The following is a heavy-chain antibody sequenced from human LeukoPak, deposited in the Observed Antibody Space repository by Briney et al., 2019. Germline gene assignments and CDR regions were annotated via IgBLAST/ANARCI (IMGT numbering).Heavy chain of an antibody. V-gene: IGHV3-21*01. CDR2: ISSSSSSYI. CDR1: GFTFSSYS. J-gene: IGHJ4*02. Sequence: GGSLRLSCAASGFTFSSYSMNWVRQAPGKGLEWVSSISSSSSSYIYYADSVKGRFTISRDNAKNSLYLQMNSLRAEDTAVYYCARDRPYDFWSGYYGDLDFDYWGQGTLVTVSS. D-gene: IGHD3-3*01. CDR3: ARDRPYDFWSGYYGDLDFDY.